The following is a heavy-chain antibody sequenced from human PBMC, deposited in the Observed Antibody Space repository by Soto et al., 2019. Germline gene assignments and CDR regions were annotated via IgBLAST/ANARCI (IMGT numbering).Heavy chain of an antibody. V-gene: IGHV1-18*01. CDR1: GYTFSTYP. J-gene: IGHJ4*02. CDR2: ISTYNGKT. CDR3: ARDRVEAALGTFDQ. Sequence: QVQLVQSGAEAKKPGASVKVSCKTPGYTFSTYPISWVRQAPGQGLEWVGWISTYNGKTNYGQKCQGRVTITTDTSASTAYMNLRNLRSDDTAVYYCARDRVEAALGTFDQWGQGTLVTVSS. D-gene: IGHD6-13*01.